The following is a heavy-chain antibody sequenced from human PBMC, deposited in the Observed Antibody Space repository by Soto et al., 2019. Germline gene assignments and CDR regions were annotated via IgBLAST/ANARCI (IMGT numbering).Heavy chain of an antibody. CDR3: AKDQEEWLAAPFDY. J-gene: IGHJ4*02. V-gene: IGHV3-23*01. CDR2: ISGSGGST. D-gene: IGHD6-19*01. Sequence: GGSLRLSCAASGFTFSSYAMIWVRQAPGKGLEWVSAISGSGGSTYYADSVKGRFTISRDNSKNTLYLQMNSLRAEDTAVYYCAKDQEEWLAAPFDYWGQGTLVTSPQ. CDR1: GFTFSSYA.